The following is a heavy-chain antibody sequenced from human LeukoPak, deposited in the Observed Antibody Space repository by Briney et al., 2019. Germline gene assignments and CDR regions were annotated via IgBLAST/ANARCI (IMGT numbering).Heavy chain of an antibody. V-gene: IGHV3-21*01. CDR3: ARDQGGVDY. Sequence: PGGSLRLSCSASGFTFSSYSMNWVRQAPGKGLEWVSSISSSSSHIYYADSVKGRFTISRDNAKNSLYLQMNSLRAEDTAVYYCARDQGGVDYWGQGTLVTVSS. CDR2: ISSSSSHI. D-gene: IGHD3-16*01. CDR1: GFTFSSYS. J-gene: IGHJ4*02.